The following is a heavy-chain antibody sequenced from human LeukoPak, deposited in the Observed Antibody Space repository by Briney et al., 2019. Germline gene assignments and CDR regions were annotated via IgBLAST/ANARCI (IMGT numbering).Heavy chain of an antibody. Sequence: SETLSLTCTVSGGSISSYYWSWIRQPPGKGLEWIGYIYYSGSTNYNPSLKSRVTISVDRSKNQFSLKLSSVTAADTAVYYCARSMDYGDPFAFDYWGQGTLVTVSS. CDR2: IYYSGST. D-gene: IGHD4-17*01. CDR3: ARSMDYGDPFAFDY. CDR1: GGSISSYY. V-gene: IGHV4-59*12. J-gene: IGHJ4*02.